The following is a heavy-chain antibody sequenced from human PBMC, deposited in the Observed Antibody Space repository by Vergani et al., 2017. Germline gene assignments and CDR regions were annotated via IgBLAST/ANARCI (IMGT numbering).Heavy chain of an antibody. CDR2: IRNKANNYAT. V-gene: IGHV3-73*01. J-gene: IGHJ3*02. CDR3: TRMGYCSRTSCLEAFDI. Sequence: EVQLVESGGGLVQPGGSLRLSCAASGITFSGSAMHWVRQSSGKGLEWVGRIRNKANNYATAYAASVKGRFTISRDDAKNTTYLQMNSLKTEDTAVYYCTRMGYCSRTSCLEAFDIWGQGTMVTVSS. D-gene: IGHD2-2*01. CDR1: GITFSGSA.